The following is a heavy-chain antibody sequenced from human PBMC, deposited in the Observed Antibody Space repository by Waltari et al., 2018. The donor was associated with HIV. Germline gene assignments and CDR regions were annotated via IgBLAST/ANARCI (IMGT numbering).Heavy chain of an antibody. V-gene: IGHV3-11*01. CDR2: ITCSDSVI. Sequence: QVQLVESGGGLVKPGGSLRLSCAASGFTFGDYYMSWIRQAPGKGREWLSYITCSDSVINYAESVKGRFTGSRDDAKNSLYLQMESLRAEDTAVYFSARSHCNCKSCFLSFHFDMDVWGRGTTVTVSS. CDR3: ARSHCNCKSCFLSFHFDMDV. CDR1: GFTFGDYY. D-gene: IGHD2-2*01. J-gene: IGHJ6*02.